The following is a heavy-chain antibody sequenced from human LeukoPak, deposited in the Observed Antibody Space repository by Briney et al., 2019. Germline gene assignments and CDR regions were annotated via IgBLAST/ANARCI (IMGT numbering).Heavy chain of an antibody. V-gene: IGHV1-69*05. J-gene: IGHJ6*03. Sequence: ASVKVSCKASGGTFSSYAISWVRQAPGQGLEWMGGIIPIFGTANYAQKFQGRVTITTDESTSTAYMELSSLRSEDTAVYYCARGGELGSYYYYYMDVWGKGTTVTVSS. CDR2: IIPIFGTA. CDR3: ARGGELGSYYYYYMDV. D-gene: IGHD7-27*01. CDR1: GGTFSSYA.